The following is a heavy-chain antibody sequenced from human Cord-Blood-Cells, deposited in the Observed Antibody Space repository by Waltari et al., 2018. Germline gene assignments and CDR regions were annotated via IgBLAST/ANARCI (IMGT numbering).Heavy chain of an antibody. CDR1: GGSISSSSYY. CDR3: ASLGGSSGWYDY. Sequence: QLQLQESGPGLVKPSETLSLTCTVSGGSISSSSYYWGWIRQPPGKGLEWIGSIYYSGSTYYNPSFNSRVTMSVDTSKGQFSLKLSSVTAADTAVYYCASLGGSSGWYDYWGQGTLVTVSS. V-gene: IGHV4-39*01. D-gene: IGHD6-19*01. CDR2: IYYSGST. J-gene: IGHJ4*02.